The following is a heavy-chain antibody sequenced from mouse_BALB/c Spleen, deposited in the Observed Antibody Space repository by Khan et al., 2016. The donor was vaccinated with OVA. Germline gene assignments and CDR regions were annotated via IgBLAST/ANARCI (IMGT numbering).Heavy chain of an antibody. Sequence: QVQLQQSGPELVKPGASVKISCKASGYTFTDYYINWVKQKPGQGLEWIGWIYPGTGDTQYNEKFKGKATLTVDTSSRTVYMQDSSLTSEDTAVYFCSRDVATEYFNFGGQGTTLTVSS. J-gene: IGHJ2*01. V-gene: IGHV1-84*02. CDR2: IYPGTGDT. CDR1: GYTFTDYY. CDR3: SRDVATEYFNF. D-gene: IGHD1-2*01.